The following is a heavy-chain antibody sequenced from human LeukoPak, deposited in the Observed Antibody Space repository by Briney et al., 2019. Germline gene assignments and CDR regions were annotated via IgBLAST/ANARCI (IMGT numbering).Heavy chain of an antibody. CDR1: GFTFKTYW. V-gene: IGHV3-74*01. D-gene: IGHD4-23*01. CDR2: SNSDGSST. Sequence: GGSLRLSCAASGFTFKTYWMHWVRQAPGKGLVWVSHSNSDGSSTSYADSVRGRFTISRDNAKNTLYLQMYSLRAEDTAVYYCARDLKGPVNDVFDMWGQGTMVTVSS. CDR3: ARDLKGPVNDVFDM. J-gene: IGHJ3*02.